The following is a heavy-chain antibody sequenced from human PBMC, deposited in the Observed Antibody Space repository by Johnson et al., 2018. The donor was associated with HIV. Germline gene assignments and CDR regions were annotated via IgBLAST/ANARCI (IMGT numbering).Heavy chain of an antibody. CDR3: AKDMAYGDYRFRNAFDV. CDR2: IKQDGSEK. D-gene: IGHD4-17*01. V-gene: IGHV3-7*03. CDR1: GFSFSRYW. Sequence: VQLVESGGGLVQPGGSLRLSCAVSGFSFSRYWMSWVRQAPGKGLEWVANIKQDGSEKYYVDSVKGRFTISRDNAKNSLYLLIDSLRTEDTALYYCAKDMAYGDYRFRNAFDVWGQGTMVTVSS. J-gene: IGHJ3*01.